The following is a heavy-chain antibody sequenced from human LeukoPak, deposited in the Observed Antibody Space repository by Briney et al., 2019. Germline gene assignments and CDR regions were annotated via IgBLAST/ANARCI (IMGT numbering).Heavy chain of an antibody. CDR2: IRYDGRNR. J-gene: IGHJ6*04. D-gene: IGHD3-10*02. CDR1: GFTFSSFG. Sequence: GGSLRLSCGASGFTFSSFGMHWVRQAPGKGLDWVAFIRYDGRNRYYADSVKGRFTISRDNAKSSLYLQMNSLRAEDTAVYYCAELGITMIGGVWGKGTTVTISS. CDR3: AELGITMIGGV. V-gene: IGHV3-30*02.